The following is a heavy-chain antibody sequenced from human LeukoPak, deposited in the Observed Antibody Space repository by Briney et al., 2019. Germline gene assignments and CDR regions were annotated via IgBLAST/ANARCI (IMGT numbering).Heavy chain of an antibody. J-gene: IGHJ4*02. CDR2: IHSDGSST. V-gene: IGHV3-74*01. CDR1: GFTFSSYW. D-gene: IGHD6-6*01. Sequence: GGSLRLSCAASGFTFSSYWMHWVRQAPGKGLVWVSRIHSDGSSTSYADSVRGRFSISRDNAKNTLYLQMNSLRAEDTAVYYCARGLSGYASSLGYWGQGTLVTVSS. CDR3: ARGLSGYASSLGY.